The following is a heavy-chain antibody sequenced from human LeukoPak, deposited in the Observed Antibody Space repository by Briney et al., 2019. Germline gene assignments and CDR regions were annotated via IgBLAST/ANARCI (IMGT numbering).Heavy chain of an antibody. Sequence: SETLSLTCTVSGGSISSGSYYWSWIRQPAGKGLEWIGRIYTSGSTNYNPSLKSRVTTSVDTSKNQFSLSLTPVTAADTAVYFCARDSELGPDYSDTSGFDYWGQGNLVTVSS. CDR3: ARDSELGPDYSDTSGFDY. J-gene: IGHJ4*02. CDR2: IYTSGST. CDR1: GGSISSGSYY. V-gene: IGHV4-61*02. D-gene: IGHD3-22*01.